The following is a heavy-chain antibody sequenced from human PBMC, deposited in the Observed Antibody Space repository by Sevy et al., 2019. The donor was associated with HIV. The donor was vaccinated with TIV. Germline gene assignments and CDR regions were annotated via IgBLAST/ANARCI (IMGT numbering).Heavy chain of an antibody. J-gene: IGHJ3*02. CDR2: ISDNGGET. CDR3: AITIFGVAQVFDM. CDR1: GFNFGSYS. V-gene: IGHV3-23*01. D-gene: IGHD3-3*01. Sequence: GGSLRLSCAFSGFNFGSYSMNWVRQGPGKGLEWVAGISDNGGETYHAVSVKGRFTVARDNSKNTLFLQMNSLRAEDTAVYYCAITIFGVAQVFDMWGQGTMVTVSS.